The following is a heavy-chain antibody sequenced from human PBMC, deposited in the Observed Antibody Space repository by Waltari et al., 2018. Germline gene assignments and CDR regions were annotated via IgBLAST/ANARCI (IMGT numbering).Heavy chain of an antibody. CDR3: AKDTMITFGGVIAIGDNFDY. D-gene: IGHD3-16*02. Sequence: EVQLLESGGGLVQPGGSLRLSCAASGFTFSSYAMSWVRQAPGKGLEWVSAISGSGGSTYYADSVKGRCTISRDKSKNTLYLQMNSLRAEDTAVYYCAKDTMITFGGVIAIGDNFDYWGQGTLVTVSS. CDR2: ISGSGGST. J-gene: IGHJ4*02. V-gene: IGHV3-23*01. CDR1: GFTFSSYA.